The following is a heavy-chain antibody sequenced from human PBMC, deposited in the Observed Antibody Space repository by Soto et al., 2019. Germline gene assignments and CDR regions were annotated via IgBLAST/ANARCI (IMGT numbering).Heavy chain of an antibody. D-gene: IGHD3-22*01. Sequence: PSETLSLTCSVSGGSMSSYYWYWLRQPPGKGLECIGYIYYSGYTNYSPSLKSRVTMSVDTSKNHFSLKLSSVTAADTAVYYCARVDSSGYYTHPYFDYWGQGTLVTVS. CDR3: ARVDSSGYYTHPYFDY. CDR2: IYYSGYT. V-gene: IGHV4-59*12. J-gene: IGHJ4*02. CDR1: GGSMSSYY.